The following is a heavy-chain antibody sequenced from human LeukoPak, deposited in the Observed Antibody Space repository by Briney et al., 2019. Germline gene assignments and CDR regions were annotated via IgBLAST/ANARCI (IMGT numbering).Heavy chain of an antibody. CDR1: GFTFSSYS. CDR2: ISSSSSYI. Sequence: GGSLRLSCAASGFTFSSYSMNWVRQAPGKVLEWVSSISSSSSYIYYADSVKDRFTISRDNAKNSLYLQMNSLRAEDTAVYYCARASYYDILTGYFWGAISGSDIWGQGTMVTVSS. J-gene: IGHJ3*02. V-gene: IGHV3-21*01. D-gene: IGHD3-9*01. CDR3: ARASYYDILTGYFWGAISGSDI.